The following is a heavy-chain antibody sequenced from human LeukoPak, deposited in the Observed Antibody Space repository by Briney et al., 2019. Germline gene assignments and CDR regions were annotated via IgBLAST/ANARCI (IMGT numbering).Heavy chain of an antibody. V-gene: IGHV3-23*01. CDR1: GFTFSSYG. Sequence: GGSLRLSCAASGFTFSSYGMSWVRQAPGKGLEWVSAISGSGGSTYYADSVKGRFTISRDNSKSTQYLQMNSLRAEDTAVYYCVRDYEWGFDYWGQGTLVTVSS. J-gene: IGHJ4*02. CDR2: ISGSGGST. D-gene: IGHD3-16*01. CDR3: VRDYEWGFDY.